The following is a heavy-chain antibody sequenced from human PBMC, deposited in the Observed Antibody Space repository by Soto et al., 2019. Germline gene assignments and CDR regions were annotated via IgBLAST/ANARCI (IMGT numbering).Heavy chain of an antibody. J-gene: IGHJ6*02. CDR3: AAAGKDCSRTSFYVAEYYYYYYGMDV. CDR2: IIPIFGTA. V-gene: IGHV1-69*13. Sequence: SVKVSCKASGGTFSSYAISWVRQAPGQGLEWMGGIIPIFGTANYAQKFQGRVTITADESTSTAYMELSSLRSEDTAVYYCAAAGKDCSRTSFYVAEYYYYYYGMDVWGQWTTVTVS. CDR1: GGTFSSYA. D-gene: IGHD2-2*01.